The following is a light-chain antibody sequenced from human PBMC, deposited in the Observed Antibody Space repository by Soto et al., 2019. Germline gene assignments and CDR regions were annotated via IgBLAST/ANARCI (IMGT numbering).Light chain of an antibody. V-gene: IGLV9-49*01. Sequence: QLVLTQPPSASASLGASVTLTCTLISGYSNYKVDWYQQRPGEGPRFVMRVGTGGIVGSKGDGIHDRFSVLASGLNRFLTIKNIQEEDESDYHCGTDHGSGRNFVVVFGGGTKDTVL. CDR2: VGTGGIVG. J-gene: IGLJ2*01. CDR3: GTDHGSGRNFVVV. CDR1: SGYSNYK.